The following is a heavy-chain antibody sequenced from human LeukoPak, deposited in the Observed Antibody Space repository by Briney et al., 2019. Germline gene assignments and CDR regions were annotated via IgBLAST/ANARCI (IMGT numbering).Heavy chain of an antibody. D-gene: IGHD3-22*01. CDR1: GDSINGYY. Sequence: SETLSLTCIVSGDSINGYYWTWIRQPPGKGLEWIGNIYYNGNTNYNPSLKSRVTISVDTSKNQFSLRLPSVTATDTAIYYCARLGGYYDYWGQGTLVTVSS. CDR2: IYYNGNT. J-gene: IGHJ4*02. CDR3: ARLGGYYDY. V-gene: IGHV4-59*08.